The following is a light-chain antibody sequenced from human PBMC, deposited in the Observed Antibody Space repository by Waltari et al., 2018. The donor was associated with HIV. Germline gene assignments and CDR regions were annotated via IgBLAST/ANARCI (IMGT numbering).Light chain of an antibody. CDR2: WAS. Sequence: DIVMTQSPDSLTVSLGARASINCTDNQSLLYSPNNKNFLVWYQQKPGQPPTLLIYWASSRESGVPARFSGSGSGTNFTLTISSLQPEDVATYFCQQYFTTPWTFGQGTKVE. CDR1: QSLLYSPNNKNF. V-gene: IGKV4-1*01. J-gene: IGKJ1*01. CDR3: QQYFTTPWT.